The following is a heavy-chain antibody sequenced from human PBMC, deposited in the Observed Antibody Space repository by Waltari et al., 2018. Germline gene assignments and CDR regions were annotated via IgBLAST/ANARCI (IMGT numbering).Heavy chain of an antibody. V-gene: IGHV1-2*02. J-gene: IGHJ4*02. CDR1: GYTFTGYY. CDR3: ARVGFLYYGDIPFDY. CDR2: INPNSGGT. Sequence: QVQLVQSGAEVKKPGASVKVSCKASGYTFTGYYMHWVRQAPGQGLEWMGWINPNSGGTNNAQKFQGRVTMTRDTSISTAYMELSRLRSDDTAVYYCARVGFLYYGDIPFDYWGQGTLVTVSS. D-gene: IGHD4-17*01.